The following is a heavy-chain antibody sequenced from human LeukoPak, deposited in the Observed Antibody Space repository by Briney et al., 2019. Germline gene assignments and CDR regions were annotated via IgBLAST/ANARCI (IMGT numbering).Heavy chain of an antibody. CDR2: ISSSSIYI. CDR3: ARFDAVAGTGFDY. D-gene: IGHD6-13*01. Sequence: GGSLRLSCAASGFNFSTYSLNWVRQAPGKGLEWVSSISSSSIYIYYANSVKGRFTISRDNAKNSLYLQMNSLRAEDTAVYYCARFDAVAGTGFDYWGQGILVTVSS. CDR1: GFNFSTYS. J-gene: IGHJ4*02. V-gene: IGHV3-21*01.